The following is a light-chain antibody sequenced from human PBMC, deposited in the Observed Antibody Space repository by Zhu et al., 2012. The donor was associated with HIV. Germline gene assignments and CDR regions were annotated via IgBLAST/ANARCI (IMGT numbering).Light chain of an antibody. V-gene: IGKV3-15*01. J-gene: IGKJ2*01. CDR1: QSVSNY. Sequence: ETVMTQSPATLSLSPGERVTLSCRASQSVSNYLAWYQQKPGQAPRLLIYGASTRATDIPSRFSGSGSGTEFTLTINSLQSEDFAVYYCQQYDRWPRYTFGQGTKLGIK. CDR3: QQYDRWPRYT. CDR2: GAS.